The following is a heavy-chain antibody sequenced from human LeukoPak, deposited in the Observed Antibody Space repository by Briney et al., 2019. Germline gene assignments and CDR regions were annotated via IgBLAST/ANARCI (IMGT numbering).Heavy chain of an antibody. J-gene: IGHJ4*02. Sequence: PGGSLRLSCAASGFTFSGSWMSWVRQAPGKGLEWVANINQDGSAKNYQDSVKGRFTISIDRGKNSLYLQMNSLRDEDTAVYYCARELSWSGRDYWGQGTLVTVSS. CDR3: ARELSWSGRDY. D-gene: IGHD3-3*01. CDR1: GFTFSGSW. V-gene: IGHV3-7*01. CDR2: INQDGSAK.